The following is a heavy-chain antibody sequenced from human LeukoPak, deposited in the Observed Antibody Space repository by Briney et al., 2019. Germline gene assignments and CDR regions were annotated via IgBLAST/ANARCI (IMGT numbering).Heavy chain of an antibody. V-gene: IGHV1-69*13. D-gene: IGHD2-15*01. CDR3: ARDLGYCSGGSCYARGSWFEP. CDR1: GGTFSSYA. CDR2: IIPIFGTA. Sequence: ASVKVSCKASGGTFSSYAISWVRQAPGQGLEWMGGIIPIFGTANYAQKFQGRVTITADESTSTAYMELSSLRSEDTAVYYCARDLGYCSGGSCYARGSWFEPWGQGTLVTVSS. J-gene: IGHJ5*02.